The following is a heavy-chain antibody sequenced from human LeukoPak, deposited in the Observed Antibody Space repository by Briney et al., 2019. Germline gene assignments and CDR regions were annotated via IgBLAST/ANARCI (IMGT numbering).Heavy chain of an antibody. CDR2: IYYSGST. CDR1: GGSISNY. V-gene: IGHV4-59*12. D-gene: IGHD3-9*01. Sequence: SETLSLTCTVSGGSISNYWSWIRQPPGKGLEWIGYIYYSGSTNYNPSLKSRVTISVDTSKNQFSLKLSSVTAADTAVYYCANDYDILTGPPDWGQGTLVTVSS. J-gene: IGHJ4*02. CDR3: ANDYDILTGPPD.